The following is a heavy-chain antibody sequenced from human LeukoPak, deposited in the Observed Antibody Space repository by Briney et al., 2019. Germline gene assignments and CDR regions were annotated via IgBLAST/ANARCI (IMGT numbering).Heavy chain of an antibody. Sequence: GGSLRLSCAASGFTFDDYAMHWVRQAPGKGLEWVSGISVSGGSTYYADSVKGRFTISRDNSKNTLYLQMNSLRAEDTAVYYCVNKVLSLFDSWGQGTLVTVSS. CDR2: ISVSGGST. J-gene: IGHJ4*02. CDR1: GFTFDDYA. D-gene: IGHD2-8*01. V-gene: IGHV3-23*01. CDR3: VNKVLSLFDS.